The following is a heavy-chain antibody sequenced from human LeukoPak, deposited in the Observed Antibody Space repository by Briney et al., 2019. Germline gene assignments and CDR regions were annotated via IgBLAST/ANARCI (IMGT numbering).Heavy chain of an antibody. D-gene: IGHD3-3*01. J-gene: IGHJ4*02. CDR2: ISYDGSNK. CDR1: GFTFSSYG. Sequence: PGGSLRLSCAASGFTFSSYGMHWVRQAPGKGLEWVAVISYDGSNKYYADSVKGRFTISRDNSKNTLYLQMNSLRAEDTAVYYCARSFWSGYVDYWGQGTLVTVSS. V-gene: IGHV3-30*03. CDR3: ARSFWSGYVDY.